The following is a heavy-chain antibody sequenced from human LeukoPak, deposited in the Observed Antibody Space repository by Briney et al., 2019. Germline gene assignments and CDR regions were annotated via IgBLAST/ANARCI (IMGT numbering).Heavy chain of an antibody. V-gene: IGHV3-23*01. J-gene: IGHJ6*03. CDR3: AKDLGSSSLYYYYMDV. CDR2: ISGSGGST. D-gene: IGHD6-6*01. Sequence: HPGGSLRLSCAASGFTFSSYAMSWVRQAPGKGLEWVSAISGSGGSTYYADSVKGRFTISRDNSKNTLYLQMNSLRAEDTAVYYCAKDLGSSSLYYYYMDVWGKGTTVTVSS. CDR1: GFTFSSYA.